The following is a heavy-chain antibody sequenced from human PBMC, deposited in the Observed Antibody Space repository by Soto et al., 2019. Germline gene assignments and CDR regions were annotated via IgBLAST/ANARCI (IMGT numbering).Heavy chain of an antibody. J-gene: IGHJ6*02. V-gene: IGHV3-53*01. D-gene: IGHD3-10*01. CDR3: ARVWPYYYAMDV. CDR1: GFTVSGNY. Sequence: EVQLVESGGGLIQPGGSLRVSCAASGFTVSGNYMSWVRQAPGNGLEWVSVIYSGGSTYYADSVKGRFTISRDNSKNILYLQMNRLRATDTAVYYWARVWPYYYAMDVWGQGTTVTVSS. CDR2: IYSGGST.